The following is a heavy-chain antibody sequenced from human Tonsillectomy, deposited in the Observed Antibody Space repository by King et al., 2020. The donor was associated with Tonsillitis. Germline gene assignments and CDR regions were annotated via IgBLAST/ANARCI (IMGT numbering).Heavy chain of an antibody. CDR3: ARSDYSKDAFDI. D-gene: IGHD4-11*01. CDR2: INRDGSST. J-gene: IGHJ3*02. Sequence: VQLVESGGGLVQPGGSLRLSCAASGFTFSSYWMHWVRQAPGKGLVWVSRINRDGSSTSYAASVKGRFTISRDNAKNTLYLQMNSLRAEDTAVYYCARSDYSKDAFDIWGQGTMVTVSS. CDR1: GFTFSSYW. V-gene: IGHV3-74*01.